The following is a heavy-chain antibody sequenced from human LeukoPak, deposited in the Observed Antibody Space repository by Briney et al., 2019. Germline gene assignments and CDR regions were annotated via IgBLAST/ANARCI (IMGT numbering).Heavy chain of an antibody. D-gene: IGHD5-24*01. J-gene: IGHJ5*02. CDR2: IYYSGST. V-gene: IGHV4-59*01. CDR3: ARDGVEMATTSPNWFDP. CDR1: GGSISSYY. Sequence: SETLSLTCTVSGGSISSYYWSWTRQPPGKGLEWIGYIYYSGSTNYNPSLKSRVTISVDTSKNQFSLKLSSVTAADTAVYYCARDGVEMATTSPNWFDPWGQGTLVTVSS.